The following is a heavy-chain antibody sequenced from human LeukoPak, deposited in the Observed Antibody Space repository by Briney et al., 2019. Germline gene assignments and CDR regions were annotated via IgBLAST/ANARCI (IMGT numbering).Heavy chain of an antibody. CDR2: ISSSSSYI. J-gene: IGHJ5*02. CDR1: GFTFSSYS. D-gene: IGHD3-3*01. V-gene: IGHV3-21*01. Sequence: PGGSLRLSCAASGFTFSSYSMNWVRQAPGKGLEWVSSISSSSSYIYHADSVKGRFTISRDNAKNSLYLQMNSLRAEDTAVYYCAREDYDFWSGYLRWFDPWGQGTLVTVSS. CDR3: AREDYDFWSGYLRWFDP.